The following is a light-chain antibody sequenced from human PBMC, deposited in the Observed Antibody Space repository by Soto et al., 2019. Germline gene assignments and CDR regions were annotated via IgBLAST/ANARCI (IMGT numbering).Light chain of an antibody. J-gene: IGKJ4*01. Sequence: DIPMTQSPSSLSASVGDRFTITCRASQSIGNYLNWYQQKPGRAPNLLIYDASTLQSGVPLRFTGSGSGTDFTLTISSLQPEDFATYYCQQSYSAPLTFGGGTKVEIK. CDR3: QQSYSAPLT. V-gene: IGKV1-39*01. CDR1: QSIGNY. CDR2: DAS.